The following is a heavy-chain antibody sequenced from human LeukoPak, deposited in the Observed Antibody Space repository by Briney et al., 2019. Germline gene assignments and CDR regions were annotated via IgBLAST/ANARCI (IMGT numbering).Heavy chain of an antibody. D-gene: IGHD5-12*01. CDR1: GFTFSSYA. Sequence: PGGSLRLSCAASGFTFSSYAMSWVRQAPRKGLEWVSAISGSGGSTYYADSVKGRFTISRDNSKNTLYLQMNSLRAEDTAVYYCAKAQRPNSGYLGFLVGYWGQGTLVTVSS. CDR3: AKAQRPNSGYLGFLVGY. CDR2: ISGSGGST. J-gene: IGHJ4*02. V-gene: IGHV3-23*01.